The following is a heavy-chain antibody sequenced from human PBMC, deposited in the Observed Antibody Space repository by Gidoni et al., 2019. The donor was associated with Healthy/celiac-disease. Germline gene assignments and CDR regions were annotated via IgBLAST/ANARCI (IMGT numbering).Heavy chain of an antibody. V-gene: IGHV4-30-4*01. CDR3: AREGSTVVTPYYFDY. CDR2: IYYSGST. Sequence: QVQLQESGPGLVKPSQTLSLTCTVSGGSISSGDYYWSWIRQPPGKGLEWIGYIYYSGSTYYNPSLKSRVTISVDTSKNQFSLKLSSVTAADTAVYYCAREGSTVVTPYYFDYWGQGTLVTVSS. D-gene: IGHD4-17*01. CDR1: GGSISSGDYY. J-gene: IGHJ4*02.